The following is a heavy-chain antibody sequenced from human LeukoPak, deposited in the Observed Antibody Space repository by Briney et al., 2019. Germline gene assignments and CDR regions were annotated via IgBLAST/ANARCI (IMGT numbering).Heavy chain of an antibody. CDR2: ISTSGSTI. V-gene: IGHV3-48*03. CDR3: ARGSXRVNSYGIDY. CDR1: GFSFTSYE. J-gene: IGHJ4*02. Sequence: PGGSLRLSCAASGFSFTSYEMNWVRQAAGKGLEWVSYISTSGSTIYYADSVKGRFTISRDNAKNSLYLQMNSLRAEDTAVYYCARGSXRVNSYGIDYWGQGTLVTVSS. D-gene: IGHD5-18*01.